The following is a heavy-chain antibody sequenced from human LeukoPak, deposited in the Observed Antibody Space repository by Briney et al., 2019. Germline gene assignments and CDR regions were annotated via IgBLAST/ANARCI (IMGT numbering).Heavy chain of an antibody. Sequence: SETLSLTCTVSGGSISSSSYYWGWIRQPPGKGLEWIGSIYYSGSTYYNPSLKSRVTISVDTSKNQFSLKLSSVTAADTAVYYCARHGGYASEQDYWGQGTLVTVSS. CDR1: GGSISSSSYY. D-gene: IGHD5-12*01. J-gene: IGHJ4*02. CDR3: ARHGGYASEQDY. CDR2: IYYSGST. V-gene: IGHV4-39*01.